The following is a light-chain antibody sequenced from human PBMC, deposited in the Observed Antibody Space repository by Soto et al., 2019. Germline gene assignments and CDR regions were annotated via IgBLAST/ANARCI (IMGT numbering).Light chain of an antibody. J-gene: IGLJ3*02. V-gene: IGLV2-11*01. CDR3: CSYAGSYTVV. CDR2: DVS. CDR1: SSDVGAYNY. Sequence: QSALTQPRSVSGSPGQSVTISCTGTSSDVGAYNYVSWYQQHPGKAPKLMIYDVSKRPSGVPDRFSGSKSGNTASLTISGLQAEDEADYCCCSYAGSYTVVFGGGTQLTVL.